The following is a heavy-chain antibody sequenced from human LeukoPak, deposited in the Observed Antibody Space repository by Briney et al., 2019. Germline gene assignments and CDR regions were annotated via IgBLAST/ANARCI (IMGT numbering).Heavy chain of an antibody. V-gene: IGHV3-33*01. J-gene: IGHJ4*02. CDR3: ARVPYYSSGWSYYFDY. CDR1: GFTFSSYG. D-gene: IGHD6-19*01. Sequence: PGGSLRLSCAASGFTFSSYGMHWVRQAPGKGLEWVAVIWYDGSNKYYADSVKGRFTISRDNAKNSLYLQMNSLRAEDTAVYYCARVPYYSSGWSYYFDYWGQGTLVTVSS. CDR2: IWYDGSNK.